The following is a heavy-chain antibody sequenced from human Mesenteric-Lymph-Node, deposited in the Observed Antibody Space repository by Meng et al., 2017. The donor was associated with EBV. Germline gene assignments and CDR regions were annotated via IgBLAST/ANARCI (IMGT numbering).Heavy chain of an antibody. Sequence: QLQLVEAGGGLVKPGGSLSFSCAASVFTFSDYYMSWIRQAPGKGLEWVSYITSSGSPIYYADSMKGRFTISRDNAKNSLYLQMNSLRAEDTAVYYCARLIYGDYLDYWGQGTLVTVSS. CDR3: ARLIYGDYLDY. CDR1: VFTFSDYY. D-gene: IGHD4-17*01. J-gene: IGHJ4*02. CDR2: ITSSGSPI. V-gene: IGHV3-11*01.